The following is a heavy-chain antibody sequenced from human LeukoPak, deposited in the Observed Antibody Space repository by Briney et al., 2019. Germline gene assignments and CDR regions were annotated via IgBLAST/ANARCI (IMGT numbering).Heavy chain of an antibody. D-gene: IGHD3-22*01. V-gene: IGHV1-69*05. Sequence: SVKVSCKASGYTFTGYYMHWVRQAPGQGLEWMGGIIPIFGTANYAQKFQGRVTITTDESTSTAYMELSSLRSEDTAVYYCAGGLRYYDNGWFDPWGQGTLVTVSS. CDR2: IIPIFGTA. CDR1: GYTFTGYY. CDR3: AGGLRYYDNGWFDP. J-gene: IGHJ5*02.